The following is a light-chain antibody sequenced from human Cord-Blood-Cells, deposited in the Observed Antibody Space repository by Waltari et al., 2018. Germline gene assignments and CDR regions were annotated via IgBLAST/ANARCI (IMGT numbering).Light chain of an antibody. V-gene: IGLV2-11*01. CDR2: DVS. Sequence: QSALTQPRSVSGSPGQSVTISCTGTSRDVGGYNYVSWYHQHPGKAPKLMIYDVSKRPSGVPDRFSGSKSGNTASLTISGLQAEDEADYYCCSYAGSYIHVVFGGGTKLTVL. CDR1: SRDVGGYNY. J-gene: IGLJ2*01. CDR3: CSYAGSYIHVV.